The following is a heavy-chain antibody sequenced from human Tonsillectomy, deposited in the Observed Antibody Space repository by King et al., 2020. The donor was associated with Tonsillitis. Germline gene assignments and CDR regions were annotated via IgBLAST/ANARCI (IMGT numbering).Heavy chain of an antibody. J-gene: IGHJ3*02. CDR3: AKDITVWGGGPFDI. D-gene: IGHD3-16*01. CDR2: ITWNSGSI. V-gene: IGHV3-9*01. Sequence: VQLVQSGGGLVQPGRSLRLSCAASGFTFDDYAMHWVRQAPGKGLEWVSNITWNSGSIGYADSVKGRFTISRDNAKNSLYLQMNSLRAEDTALYYCAKDITVWGGGPFDIWAKGQWSPSLQ. CDR1: GFTFDDYA.